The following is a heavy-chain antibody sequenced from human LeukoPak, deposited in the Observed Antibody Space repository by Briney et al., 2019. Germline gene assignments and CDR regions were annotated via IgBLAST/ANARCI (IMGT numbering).Heavy chain of an antibody. CDR1: RGSISSGSYY. CDR2: IYYSGST. CDR3: ARQDYVTSYFDP. D-gene: IGHD4-17*01. Sequence: TLSLTCTVSRGSISSGSYYWGWTRQPPGKGLEWIGTIYYSGSTYYNPSLKSRVTISVDTSKNQFSLSLRSVTAADTALYFCARQDYVTSYFDPWGQGTLVSVSS. V-gene: IGHV4-39*01. J-gene: IGHJ5*02.